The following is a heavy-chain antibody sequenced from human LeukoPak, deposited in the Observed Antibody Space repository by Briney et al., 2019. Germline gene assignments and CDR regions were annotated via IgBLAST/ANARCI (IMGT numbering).Heavy chain of an antibody. CDR3: ARDLRETGHRD. V-gene: IGHV3-66*01. J-gene: IGHJ4*02. Sequence: GGSLRLSCAASGLIVSSNYMSWVRQAPGKGLEWVSLIYSDGTTYYADSVKGRFILSRDNSKNTLYLQMNGLRAEDTAVYYCARDLRETGHRDWGQGTRVTVSS. D-gene: IGHD3-9*01. CDR2: IYSDGTT. CDR1: GLIVSSNY.